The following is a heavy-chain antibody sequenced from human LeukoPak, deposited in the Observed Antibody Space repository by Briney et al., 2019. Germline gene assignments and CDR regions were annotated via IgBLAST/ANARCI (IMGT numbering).Heavy chain of an antibody. CDR1: GYTFTNYG. D-gene: IGHD3-22*01. Sequence: ASVKVSCKTSGYTFTNYGMHWVRQAPRQSLEWMGWINTGNGDTKSSQKFQDRVALTRDTSASTAYMELNSLSSEDTAVYYCARVPLHDASGRYYPHWGQGTLVTVSS. CDR2: INTGNGDT. J-gene: IGHJ1*01. V-gene: IGHV1-3*04. CDR3: ARVPLHDASGRYYPH.